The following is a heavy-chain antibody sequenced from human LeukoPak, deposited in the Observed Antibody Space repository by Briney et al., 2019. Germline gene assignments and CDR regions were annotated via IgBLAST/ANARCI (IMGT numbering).Heavy chain of an antibody. CDR2: ISWNSGSI. Sequence: QPGGSLRLSCAASGFTFSTYTMNWVRQAPGKGLEWVSGISWNSGSIGYADSVKGRFTISRDNAKNSLYLQMNSLRAEDTALYYCARALLYCSGGSCYYGPFDYWGQGTLVTVSS. D-gene: IGHD2-15*01. V-gene: IGHV3-9*01. CDR1: GFTFSTYT. J-gene: IGHJ4*02. CDR3: ARALLYCSGGSCYYGPFDY.